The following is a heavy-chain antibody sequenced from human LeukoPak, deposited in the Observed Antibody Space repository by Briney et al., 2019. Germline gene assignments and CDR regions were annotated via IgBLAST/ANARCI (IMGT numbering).Heavy chain of an antibody. CDR2: INHSGST. Sequence: SETLSLTCAAYGGPFSGHYWSWIRQPPGRGLEWIGEINHSGSTNYNPPLERRLTISVDTSKNQFSLKLPSVTAADTAVYFCASRRDGYVNPFDSWGRGTLVTVSS. CDR3: ASRRDGYVNPFDS. D-gene: IGHD5-24*01. V-gene: IGHV4-34*01. J-gene: IGHJ5*01. CDR1: GGPFSGHY.